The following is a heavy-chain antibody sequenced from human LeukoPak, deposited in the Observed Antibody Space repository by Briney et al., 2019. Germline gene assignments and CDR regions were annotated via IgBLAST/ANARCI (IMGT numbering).Heavy chain of an antibody. CDR1: GFTFSDYY. CDR3: ARDYSRAADGTTGLDY. J-gene: IGHJ4*02. D-gene: IGHD6-13*01. V-gene: IGHV3-11*01. Sequence: TGGSLRLSYAASGFTFSDYYRSWIGQAPGEGLEWVTYISSSGSTIYYADSVKGRFTISRDNAKNSLYLQMNSLRAEDTAVYYCARDYSRAADGTTGLDYWGQGTLVTVSS. CDR2: ISSSGSTI.